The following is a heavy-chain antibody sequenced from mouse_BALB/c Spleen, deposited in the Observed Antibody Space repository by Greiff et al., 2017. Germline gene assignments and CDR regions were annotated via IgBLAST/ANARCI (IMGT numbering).Heavy chain of an antibody. Sequence: EVKVEESGGGLVQPGGSLKLSCAASGFDFSRYWMSWVRQAPGKGLEWIGEINPDSSTINYTPSLKDKFIISRDNAKNTLYLQMSKVRSEDTALYYCARHSLLRYFDVWGAGTTVTVSS. V-gene: IGHV4-1*02. D-gene: IGHD1-2*01. CDR2: INPDSSTI. CDR3: ARHSLLRYFDV. CDR1: GFDFSRYW. J-gene: IGHJ1*01.